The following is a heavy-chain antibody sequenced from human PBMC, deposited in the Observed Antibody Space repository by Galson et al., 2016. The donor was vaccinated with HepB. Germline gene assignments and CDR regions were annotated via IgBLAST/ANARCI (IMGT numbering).Heavy chain of an antibody. J-gene: IGHJ4*02. CDR2: ISRHSDYI. Sequence: SLRLSCAVSGFPFSDYSMNWVRQAPGKGLEWITSISRHSDYIFYGDSLRGRFTVSRDNAKNSLYLQADSLRVEDTALYSCTTTIGSTIRQNVHWGQGILVTVSS. CDR1: GFPFSDYS. CDR3: TTTIGSTIRQNVH. D-gene: IGHD5/OR15-5a*01. V-gene: IGHV3-21*01.